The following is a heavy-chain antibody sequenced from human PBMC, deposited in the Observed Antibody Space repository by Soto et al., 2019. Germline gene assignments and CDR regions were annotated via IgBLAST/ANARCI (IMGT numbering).Heavy chain of an antibody. CDR2: IYWDDDK. Sequence: QITLKESGPTLVKPTQTLTLTCTFSGFSLTTSGVGVGWIRQPPGKALEWLALIYWDDDKRYSPSLKSRPTTTXDXPKTPVVLTMTNMDPADTATYFCAHRTTTVTRWFDPWGQGTLVTVSS. D-gene: IGHD4-17*01. CDR3: AHRTTTVTRWFDP. V-gene: IGHV2-5*02. CDR1: GFSLTTSGVG. J-gene: IGHJ5*02.